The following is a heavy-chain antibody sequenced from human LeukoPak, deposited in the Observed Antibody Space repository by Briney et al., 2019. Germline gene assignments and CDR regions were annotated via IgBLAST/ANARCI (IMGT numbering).Heavy chain of an antibody. J-gene: IGHJ6*02. CDR3: ARDHRAIAVAGTGIYYYYGMDV. CDR1: GFTFSSYS. D-gene: IGHD6-19*01. CDR2: ISSSSSTI. V-gene: IGHV3-48*01. Sequence: GGSLRLSCAASGFTFSSYSMNWVRQAPGKGLEWVSYISSSSSTIYYADSVKGRFTISRGNAKNSLYLQMNSLRAEDTAVYYCARDHRAIAVAGTGIYYYYGMDVWGQGTTVTVSS.